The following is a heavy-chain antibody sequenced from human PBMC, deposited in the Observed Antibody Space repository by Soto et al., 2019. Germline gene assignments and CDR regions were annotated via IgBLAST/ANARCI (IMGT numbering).Heavy chain of an antibody. CDR1: GYTFTNFG. Sequence: QVQLVQSGAEVKKPGASVKVSCKASGYTFTNFGISWVRQAPGQGLEWMGWISAYNGNTNYAQNFQGRVTMTTDTSPSSAYMELRSLISDDTAVYYWAIRGTPIDYWGQGTLVTVSA. CDR2: ISAYNGNT. V-gene: IGHV1-18*01. CDR3: AIRGTPIDY. J-gene: IGHJ4*01. D-gene: IGHD3-16*01.